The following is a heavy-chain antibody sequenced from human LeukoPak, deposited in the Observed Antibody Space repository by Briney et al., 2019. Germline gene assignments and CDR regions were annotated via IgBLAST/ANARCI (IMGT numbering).Heavy chain of an antibody. V-gene: IGHV3-23*01. CDR3: AKDRSGLLWFGELGDWFDP. CDR1: GFTFSSYA. D-gene: IGHD3-10*01. Sequence: NPGGSLRLSCAASGFTFSSYAMSWVRQAPGKGLEWVSAISGSGGSTYYADSVKGRFTISRGNSKNTLYLQMNSLRAEDTAVYYCAKDRSGLLWFGELGDWFDPWGQGTLVTVSS. CDR2: ISGSGGST. J-gene: IGHJ5*02.